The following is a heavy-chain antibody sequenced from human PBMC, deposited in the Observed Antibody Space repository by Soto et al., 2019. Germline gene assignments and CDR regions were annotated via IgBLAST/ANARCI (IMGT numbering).Heavy chain of an antibody. Sequence: SETLSLTCTVSGYSISSYYWTWIRQPPGKGLEWIGYIYYSGITNYNPSLNSRVTISVDTSKNQFSLKLTSVTAADTAVYYCARVRGPFDYWGQGTLVTVSS. CDR2: IYYSGIT. J-gene: IGHJ4*02. CDR1: GYSISSYY. CDR3: ARVRGPFDY. V-gene: IGHV4-59*01.